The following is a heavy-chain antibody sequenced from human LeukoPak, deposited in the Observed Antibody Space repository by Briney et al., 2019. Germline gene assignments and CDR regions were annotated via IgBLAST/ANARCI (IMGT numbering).Heavy chain of an antibody. D-gene: IGHD6-13*01. V-gene: IGHV4-38-2*02. J-gene: IGHJ4*02. CDR2: IYHSGST. CDR3: ARRDSSSWHFDY. CDR1: GYSISSGYY. Sequence: SETLSLTYTVSGYSISSGYYWGWIRQPPGKGLEWIGSIYHSGSTYYNPSLKSRVTISVDTSKNQFSLKLSSVTAADTAVYYCARRDSSSWHFDYWGQGTLVTVSS.